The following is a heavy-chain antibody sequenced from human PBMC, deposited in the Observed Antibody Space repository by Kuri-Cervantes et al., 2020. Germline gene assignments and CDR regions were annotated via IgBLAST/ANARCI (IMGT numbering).Heavy chain of an antibody. CDR3: AIPIGGSYGEEI. D-gene: IGHD1-26*01. V-gene: IGHV3-21*04. CDR2: ISSSSNYI. Sequence: LSLTCAASGFTFSSYTMNWVRQAPGKGLEWVSSISSSSNYIYYADSVMGRFTISRVNAKNSLYLQMNSLRAEDTAVYYCAIPIGGSYGEEIWGQGTMVTVSS. CDR1: GFTFSSYT. J-gene: IGHJ3*02.